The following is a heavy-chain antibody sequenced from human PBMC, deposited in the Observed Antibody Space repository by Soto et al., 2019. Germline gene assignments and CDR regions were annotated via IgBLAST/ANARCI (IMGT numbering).Heavy chain of an antibody. CDR2: IYPGDSDT. D-gene: IGHD1-26*01. CDR1: GYSFTSYL. V-gene: IGHV5-51*01. J-gene: IGHJ6*02. CDR3: NPDSGSYQRSYSSYGMAV. Sequence: GESLNISWKGSGYSFTSYLIGWDRQMPGKGLEWIGSIYPGDSDTRYSPSFQGQVTISADKSISTAYLQWSSLKTEDRAVYYWNPDSGSYQRSYSSYGMAVWGQGTTVTVPS.